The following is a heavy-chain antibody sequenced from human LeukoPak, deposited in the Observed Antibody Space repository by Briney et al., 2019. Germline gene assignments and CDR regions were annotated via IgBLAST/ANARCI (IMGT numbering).Heavy chain of an antibody. V-gene: IGHV3-7*01. D-gene: IGHD4-17*01. CDR3: AGEGNSVTSTPY. CDR2: INSDGSEK. CDR1: KFTFNSYW. J-gene: IGHJ4*02. Sequence: GGSLRLSCVASKFTFNSYWMNWVRQAPGKGLEWVANINSDGSEKYYMDSVKGRFTISRDNAKNSLYLQINSLRVEDTAVYYCAGEGNSVTSTPYWGQGTLVTVSS.